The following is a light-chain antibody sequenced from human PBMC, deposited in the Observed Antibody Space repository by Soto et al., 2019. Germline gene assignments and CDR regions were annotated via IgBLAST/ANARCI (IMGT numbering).Light chain of an antibody. CDR2: AAS. Sequence: AIRMTQSPSSFSASTGDRVTITCRASQGISSYLAWYQQKPGKAPKLLIYAASTLQSGVPSRFSGSGSGTDFTLTISCLQSEDFATYYCQQYYSYPTWTFGQGTMVEIK. CDR1: QGISSY. CDR3: QQYYSYPTWT. J-gene: IGKJ1*01. V-gene: IGKV1-8*01.